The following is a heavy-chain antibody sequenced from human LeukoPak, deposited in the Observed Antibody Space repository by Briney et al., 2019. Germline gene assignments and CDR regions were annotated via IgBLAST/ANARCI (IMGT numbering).Heavy chain of an antibody. CDR3: ATGERMVRGDGVDY. CDR1: GFTVRNSY. J-gene: IGHJ4*02. Sequence: LSGGSLRLSCAASGFTVRNSYMSWVRQAPGKGLEWVSVIYSGGSTYYADSVKGRFTISRDNSKNTLYLQMNSLRAEDTAVYFCATGERMVRGDGVDYWGQGTLVTVSS. V-gene: IGHV3-66*01. D-gene: IGHD3-10*01. CDR2: IYSGGST.